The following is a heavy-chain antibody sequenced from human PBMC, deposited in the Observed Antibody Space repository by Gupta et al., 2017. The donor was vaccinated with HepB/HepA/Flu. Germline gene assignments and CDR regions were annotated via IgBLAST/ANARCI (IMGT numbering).Heavy chain of an antibody. CDR2: ISGSGDDT. D-gene: IGHD3-16*01. CDR3: AKDGGFTLDV. Sequence: EVQLLESGGGLVQPGGSLSLSCAASGFTFSSYGINWVRQAPGKGLQWVSSISGSGDDTYYADSVKGRFTISRDNSKNTLYLQMNNLKNEDTAVYYCAKDGGFTLDVWGKGTTVTVSS. J-gene: IGHJ6*04. V-gene: IGHV3-23*01. CDR1: GFTFSSYG.